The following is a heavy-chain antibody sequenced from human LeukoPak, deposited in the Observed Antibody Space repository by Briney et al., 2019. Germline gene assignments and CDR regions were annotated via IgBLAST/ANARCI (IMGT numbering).Heavy chain of an antibody. J-gene: IGHJ4*02. CDR3: ARCWYSTYYFDY. D-gene: IGHD6-13*01. V-gene: IGHV4-59*12. CDR1: GGSISSYY. CDR2: IYYSGST. Sequence: SETLSLTCTVSGGSISSYYWSWIRQPPGKGLEWIGYIYYSGSTNYNPSLKSRVTISVDTSKNQFSLKLSSVTAADTAVYYCARCWYSTYYFDYWGQGTLVTVSS.